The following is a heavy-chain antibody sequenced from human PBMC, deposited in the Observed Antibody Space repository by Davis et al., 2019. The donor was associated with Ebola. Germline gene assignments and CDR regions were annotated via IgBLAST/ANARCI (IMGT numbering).Heavy chain of an antibody. CDR3: ARGDKVGAYDY. J-gene: IGHJ4*02. D-gene: IGHD1-26*01. CDR2: INHSGST. V-gene: IGHV4-34*01. CDR1: GGSFSGYY. Sequence: GSLRLSCAVYGGSFSGYYWSWIRQPPGKGLEWIGEINHSGSTNYNPSLKSRVTISVDTSKNQFSLKLSSVTAADTAVYYCARGDKVGAYDYWGQGTLVTVSS.